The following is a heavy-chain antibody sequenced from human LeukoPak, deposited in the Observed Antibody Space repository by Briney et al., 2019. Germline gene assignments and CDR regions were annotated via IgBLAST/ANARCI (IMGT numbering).Heavy chain of an antibody. CDR2: ISYDGSNK. CDR3: ARDLSSTSSWATVPDY. V-gene: IGHV3-30-3*01. D-gene: IGHD2-2*01. Sequence: GGSLRLSCAASGFTFSSYAMHGVRQAPAQGLERVAVISYDGSNKYYADSVKGRFTISRDNSKNTLYLQMNSLRAEDTAVYYCARDLSSTSSWATVPDYWGQGTLVTVSS. J-gene: IGHJ4*02. CDR1: GFTFSSYA.